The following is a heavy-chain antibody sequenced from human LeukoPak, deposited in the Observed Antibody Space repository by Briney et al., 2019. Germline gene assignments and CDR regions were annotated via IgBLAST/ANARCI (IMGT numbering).Heavy chain of an antibody. J-gene: IGHJ4*02. Sequence: ASVKVSCKASGYTFTSYYMHWVRQAPGQGLEWMGIINPSGGSTSYAQKFQGRVTMTRDTSTSTVYMELSSLRSEDTAVYYCARAVKGIYCSGGTCYSRYWGQGTLVTVSS. CDR1: GYTFTSYY. CDR2: INPSGGST. D-gene: IGHD2-15*01. CDR3: ARAVKGIYCSGGTCYSRY. V-gene: IGHV1-46*01.